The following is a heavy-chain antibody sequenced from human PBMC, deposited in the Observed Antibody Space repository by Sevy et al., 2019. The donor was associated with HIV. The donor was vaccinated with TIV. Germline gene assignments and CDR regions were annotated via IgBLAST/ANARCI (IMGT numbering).Heavy chain of an antibody. CDR2: ISYDRSDK. V-gene: IGHV3-30*02. CDR1: GFTFGSYG. J-gene: IGHJ4*02. Sequence: GGSLRLSCAASGFTFGSYGMHWVRQAPGKGLEWVAYISYDRSDKNYGDSVKDRFTISRDNSKNTVYLQMNSLRAEDTAMYYCARVFSSYYFDYWGQGTLVTLSS. CDR3: ARVFSSYYFDY.